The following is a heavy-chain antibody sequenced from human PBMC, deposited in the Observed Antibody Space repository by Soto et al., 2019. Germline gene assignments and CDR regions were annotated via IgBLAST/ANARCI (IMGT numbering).Heavy chain of an antibody. J-gene: IGHJ4*02. V-gene: IGHV3-53*01. CDR3: ARETIFGVVSHLDY. CDR2: IYSGGST. D-gene: IGHD3-3*01. Sequence: LRLSCAASGFTVSSNYMSWVRQAPGKGLEWVSVIYSGGSTYYADSVKGRFTISRDNSKNTLYLQMNSLRAEDTAVYYCARETIFGVVSHLDYWGQGTLVTVSS. CDR1: GFTVSSNY.